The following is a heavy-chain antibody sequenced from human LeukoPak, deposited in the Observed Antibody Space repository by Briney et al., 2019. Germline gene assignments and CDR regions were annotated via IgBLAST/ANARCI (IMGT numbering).Heavy chain of an antibody. CDR3: ALYGSGSYRWFDP. V-gene: IGHV4-39*07. D-gene: IGHD3-10*01. Sequence: PSETLSLTCIVSGGSISSSIYYWAWVRQPPGKGLEWIGTVFYNGATQYSPSLRSRVTISIDTSTNQFSLKLTSVTAADTALYYCALYGSGSYRWFDPWGQGTLVTVSS. J-gene: IGHJ5*02. CDR1: GGSISSSIYY. CDR2: VFYNGAT.